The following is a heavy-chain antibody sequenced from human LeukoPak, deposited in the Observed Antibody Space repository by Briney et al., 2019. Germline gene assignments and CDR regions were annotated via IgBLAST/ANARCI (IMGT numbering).Heavy chain of an antibody. J-gene: IGHJ6*03. CDR3: ARGLKAVAGTGNDYYYYYMDV. Sequence: PSETLSLTCTVSGGSISSYYWSWIRQPPGKGLEWIGYIYYSGSTNYNPSLKSRVTISVDTSKNQFSLKLSSVTAADTAVYYCARGLKAVAGTGNDYYYYYMDVWGKGTTVTASS. CDR2: IYYSGST. CDR1: GGSISSYY. D-gene: IGHD6-19*01. V-gene: IGHV4-59*01.